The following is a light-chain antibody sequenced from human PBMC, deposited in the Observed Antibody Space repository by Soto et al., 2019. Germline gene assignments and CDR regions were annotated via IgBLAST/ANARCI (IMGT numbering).Light chain of an antibody. CDR1: SSDVGGYDY. CDR2: DVS. CDR3: SSYASSITLV. V-gene: IGLV2-14*01. J-gene: IGLJ2*01. Sequence: QLVLTQPASVSGSPGQSITISCTGTSSDVGGYDYVSWYQQHPGKAPKLLIFDVSKRPSGVSYRFSGSKSGNTASLTISGLQAEDEADYYCSSYASSITLVFGGGTKLTVL.